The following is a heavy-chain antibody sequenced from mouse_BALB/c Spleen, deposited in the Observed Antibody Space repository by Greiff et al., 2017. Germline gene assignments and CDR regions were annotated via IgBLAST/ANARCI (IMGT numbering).Heavy chain of an antibody. V-gene: IGHV1S22*01. D-gene: IGHD2-2*01. CDR2: IYPGSGST. J-gene: IGHJ2*01. Sequence: LKQPGSELVRPGASVKLSCKASGYTFTSYWMHWVKQRHGQGLEWIGNIYPGSGSTNYDEKFKSKGTLTVDTSSSTAYMHLSSLTSEDSAVYYCTRGYDDYFDYWGQGTTLTVSS. CDR1: GYTFTSYW. CDR3: TRGYDDYFDY.